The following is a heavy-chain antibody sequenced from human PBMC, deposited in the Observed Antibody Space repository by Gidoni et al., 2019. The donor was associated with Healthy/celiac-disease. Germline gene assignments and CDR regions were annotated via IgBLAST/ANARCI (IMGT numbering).Heavy chain of an antibody. Sequence: EVQLVESGGGLVQPGGSLRLSCAASGFTFSSYWMHWVRQAPGKGLVWVSRINSDGSSTSYADSVKGRFTISRDNAKNTLYLQMNSLRAEDTAVYYCAREREQRIAARLGTTRNWFDPWGQGTLVTVSS. CDR1: GFTFSSYW. D-gene: IGHD6-6*01. CDR3: AREREQRIAARLGTTRNWFDP. J-gene: IGHJ5*02. CDR2: INSDGSST. V-gene: IGHV3-74*01.